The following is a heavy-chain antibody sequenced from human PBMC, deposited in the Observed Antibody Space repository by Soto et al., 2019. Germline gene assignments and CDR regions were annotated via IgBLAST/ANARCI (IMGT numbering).Heavy chain of an antibody. V-gene: IGHV4-59*08. CDR3: ARLSNYDFFLGGFDP. D-gene: IGHD3-3*01. CDR2: IYYSGST. CDR1: GGSISSYY. J-gene: IGHJ5*02. Sequence: SETLSLTCTVSGGSISSYYWSWIRQPPGKGLEWIGYIYYSGSTNYNPSLKSRVTISVDTSKNQFSLKLSSVTAADTAMYYCARLSNYDFFLGGFDPWGQGTLVTVSS.